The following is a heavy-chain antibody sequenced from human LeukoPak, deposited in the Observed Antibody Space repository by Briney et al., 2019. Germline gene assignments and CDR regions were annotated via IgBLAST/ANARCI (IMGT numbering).Heavy chain of an antibody. CDR2: IRSKAYGGTT. V-gene: IGHV3-49*03. D-gene: IGHD4-17*01. CDR1: GFTFGDYA. J-gene: IGHJ4*02. CDR3: TRDPLYGDLPGIDY. Sequence: GGSLRLSCTASGFTFGDYAMSWFRQAPGKGLEWVGFIRSKAYGGTTEYAASVKGRFTISRDDSKSIAYLRMNSLKTEDTAVYYCTRDPLYGDLPGIDYWGQGTLVTVSS.